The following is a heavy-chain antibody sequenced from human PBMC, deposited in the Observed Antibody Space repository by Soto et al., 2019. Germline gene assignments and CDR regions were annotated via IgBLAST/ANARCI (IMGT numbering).Heavy chain of an antibody. CDR1: GGSISSYY. CDR2: IYYSGST. D-gene: IGHD1-26*01. Sequence: QVQLQESGPGLVKPSETLSLTCTVSGGSISSYYWSWIRQPPGKGLEWIGYIYYSGSTNYNPSLKSRVTISVDTSKNQFSLKLSSVTAADTAVYYCARHTAREGPFDYWGQGTLVTVSS. CDR3: ARHTAREGPFDY. J-gene: IGHJ4*02. V-gene: IGHV4-59*08.